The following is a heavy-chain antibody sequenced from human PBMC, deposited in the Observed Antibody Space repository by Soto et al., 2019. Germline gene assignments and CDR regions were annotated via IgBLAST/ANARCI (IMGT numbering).Heavy chain of an antibody. V-gene: IGHV3-23*01. CDR3: AKDPPTYYDIFTGPNVDY. J-gene: IGHJ4*02. CDR2: ISGSGGST. CDR1: GFTFSSYA. D-gene: IGHD3-9*01. Sequence: EVQLLESGGGLVQPGGSLRLSCAASGFTFSSYAMSWVRQAPGKGLEWVSAISGSGGSTYYADSVKGRFTISRDNSKNKLYLQMNSLRAEDTAEYYCAKDPPTYYDIFTGPNVDYRGQGTLVTVSS.